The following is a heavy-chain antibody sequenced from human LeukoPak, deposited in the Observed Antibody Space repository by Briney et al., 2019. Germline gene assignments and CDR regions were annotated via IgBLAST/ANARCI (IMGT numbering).Heavy chain of an antibody. V-gene: IGHV4-34*01. CDR2: INHSGST. Sequence: SETLSLTCVVSGGSLSGYYWSWIRQPPGMGLEWIGEINHSGSTNYNPSLKSRVTISVDTSKNQFSLKLSSVTAADTAVYYCARRSLNSSGWYRNWFDPWGQGTLVTVSS. J-gene: IGHJ5*02. D-gene: IGHD6-19*01. CDR3: ARRSLNSSGWYRNWFDP. CDR1: GGSLSGYY.